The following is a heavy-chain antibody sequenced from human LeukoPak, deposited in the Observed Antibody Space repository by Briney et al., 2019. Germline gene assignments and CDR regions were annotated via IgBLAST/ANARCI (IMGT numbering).Heavy chain of an antibody. CDR3: AREDSSWYNAFDI. V-gene: IGHV1-18*01. CDR1: GYTFTSYG. D-gene: IGHD6-13*01. CDR2: ISAYNGNT. J-gene: IGHJ3*02. Sequence: ASVKVSCKASGYTFTSYGISLVRQAPGQGLEWMGWISAYNGNTNYAQRLQGRVTMTTDTSTSTAYMELRSLRSDDTAVYYCAREDSSWYNAFDIWGQGTMVTVSS.